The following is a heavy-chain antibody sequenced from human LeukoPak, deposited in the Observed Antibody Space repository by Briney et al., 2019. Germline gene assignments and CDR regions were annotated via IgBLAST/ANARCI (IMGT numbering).Heavy chain of an antibody. D-gene: IGHD2-2*02. V-gene: IGHV3-23*01. CDR1: GFTFSSYA. Sequence: PGGSLRFSCAASGFTFSSYAMSWVRQAPGKGLEWVSAISGSGGSTYYADSVKGRFTISRDNSKNTLYLQMNSLRAEDTAVYYCANLRPIYLYFDPWGQGTLVTVSS. CDR2: ISGSGGST. CDR3: ANLRPIYLYFDP. J-gene: IGHJ5*02.